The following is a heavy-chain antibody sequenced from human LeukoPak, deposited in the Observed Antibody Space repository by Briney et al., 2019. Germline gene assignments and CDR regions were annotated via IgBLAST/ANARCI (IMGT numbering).Heavy chain of an antibody. D-gene: IGHD3-22*01. CDR1: GFTFDDYA. V-gene: IGHV3-9*01. J-gene: IGHJ6*02. Sequence: PGRSLRLSCAASGFTFDDYAMHWVRQAPGKGLEWVSGISWNSGSIGYADSVKGRFTISRDNAKNSLYLQMNSLRAEDTALYYCAKDVGSCYYYVMGYYYYGMDVWGQGTTVTVSS. CDR2: ISWNSGSI. CDR3: AKDVGSCYYYVMGYYYYGMDV.